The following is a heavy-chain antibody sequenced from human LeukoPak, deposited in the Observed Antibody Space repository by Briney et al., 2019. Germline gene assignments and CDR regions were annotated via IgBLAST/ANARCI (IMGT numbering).Heavy chain of an antibody. CDR2: IYYSGST. J-gene: IGHJ4*02. CDR1: GGSISSYY. Sequence: SETLSLTCTVSGGSISSYYWSWIRQPPGKGLEWIGYIYYSGSTNYNPSLKSRVTISVDTSKNQFSLKLSSVTAADTAVYYCARGRYYDSRGYYYDLPDYWGQGTLVTVSS. V-gene: IGHV4-59*01. CDR3: ARGRYYDSRGYYYDLPDY. D-gene: IGHD3-22*01.